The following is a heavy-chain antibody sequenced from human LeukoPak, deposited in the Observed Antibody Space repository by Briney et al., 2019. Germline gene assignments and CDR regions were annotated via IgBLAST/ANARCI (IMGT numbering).Heavy chain of an antibody. CDR2: IIPIFGTA. D-gene: IGHD2-15*01. CDR3: AREGCSGGSCYSASIYYGMDV. Sequence: SVKVSCKASGVTFRSYAISSVRQAPGQGLEWMGGIIPIFGTANYAQKFQGRVTITADESTSTAYMELSSLRSEDTAVYYCAREGCSGGSCYSASIYYGMDVWGKGTTVTVSS. V-gene: IGHV1-69*01. J-gene: IGHJ6*04. CDR1: GVTFRSYA.